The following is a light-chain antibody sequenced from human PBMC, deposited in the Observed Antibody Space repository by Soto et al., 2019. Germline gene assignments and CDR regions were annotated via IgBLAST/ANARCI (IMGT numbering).Light chain of an antibody. J-gene: IGKJ1*01. CDR1: QSITSC. CDR3: QQYDTLAWT. Sequence: DIQMTQSPSTLSASVGDSVIITCRASQSITSCLTWFQQKPGKAPKLLITDASNLERGVPSRFSGSGSGTEFTLTINSVQPEDFATYYCQQYDTLAWTFGQGTKVEIK. V-gene: IGKV1-5*01. CDR2: DAS.